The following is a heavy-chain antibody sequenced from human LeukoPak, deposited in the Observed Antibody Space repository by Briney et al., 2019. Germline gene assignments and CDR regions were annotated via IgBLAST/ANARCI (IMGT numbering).Heavy chain of an antibody. D-gene: IGHD2-2*02. CDR1: GGSISIYY. J-gene: IGHJ3*02. V-gene: IGHV4-59*01. Sequence: SETLSLTCTVAGGSISIYYWSWIRQPPGKGLEWIGYIYYSGSTNYNPSLKSRVTISVDTSKNQFSRKLSSVTAANTAVYYCARDPYCSSTSCYTEGNAFDICGQGTMVTASS. CDR2: IYYSGST. CDR3: ARDPYCSSTSCYTEGNAFDI.